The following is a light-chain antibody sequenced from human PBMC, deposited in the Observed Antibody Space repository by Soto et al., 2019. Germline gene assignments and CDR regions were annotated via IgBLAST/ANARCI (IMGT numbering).Light chain of an antibody. V-gene: IGLV1-40*01. J-gene: IGLJ7*01. CDR3: QSYDNSVSGSL. CDR1: TSNIGAGYD. CDR2: ENI. Sequence: QSVLTQPPSVSGATGQSVTISCTGTTSNIGAGYDVYWYQQLPGAAPKLLIYENINRPSGVPDRFSGSRSGTSASLAITGLQTDDEAEYYCQSYDNSVSGSLFGGGTQLTVL.